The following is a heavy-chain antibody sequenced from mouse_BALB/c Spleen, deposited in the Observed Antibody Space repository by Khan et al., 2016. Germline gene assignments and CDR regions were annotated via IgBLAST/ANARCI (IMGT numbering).Heavy chain of an antibody. Sequence: QVQLQQSGTELAEPGASVKMSCKASGYTFTSYWMHWVKQRPGQGLEWIGYINPHTGYTDYNQKFKDKATLTADKSSSTAYMQLSSLTSEDSAVXYCARGDYWGQGTTLTVSS. J-gene: IGHJ2*01. V-gene: IGHV1-7*01. CDR3: ARGDY. CDR1: GYTFTSYW. CDR2: INPHTGYT.